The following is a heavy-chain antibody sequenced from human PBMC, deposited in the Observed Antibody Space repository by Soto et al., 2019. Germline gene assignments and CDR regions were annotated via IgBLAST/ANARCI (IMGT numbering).Heavy chain of an antibody. Sequence: ASVKVSCKASGYTFTSYGISWVRQAPGQGLEWMGWISAYNGNTNYAQKLQGRVTMTTDTSTSTAYMELRSLRSDDTAVYYCARDGITMVPTNSFDPWGQGTLVTVSS. CDR2: ISAYNGNT. CDR1: GYTFTSYG. V-gene: IGHV1-18*01. CDR3: ARDGITMVPTNSFDP. J-gene: IGHJ5*02. D-gene: IGHD3-10*01.